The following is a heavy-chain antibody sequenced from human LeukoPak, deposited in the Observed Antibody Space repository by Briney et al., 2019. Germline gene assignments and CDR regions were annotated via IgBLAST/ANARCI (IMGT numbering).Heavy chain of an antibody. CDR1: GGSISSGSYY. V-gene: IGHV4-39*07. Sequence: PSQTLSLTCTVSGGSISSGSYYWGWIRQPPGKGLEWIGSIYYSGSTYYNPSLKSRVTISVDTSKNQFSLKLSSVTAADTAVYYCAREASIAVFDPWGQGTLVTVSS. CDR2: IYYSGST. CDR3: AREASIAVFDP. D-gene: IGHD6-6*01. J-gene: IGHJ5*02.